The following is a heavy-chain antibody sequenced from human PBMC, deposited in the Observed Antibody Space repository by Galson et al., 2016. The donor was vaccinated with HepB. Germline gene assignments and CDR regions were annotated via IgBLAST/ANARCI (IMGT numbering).Heavy chain of an antibody. V-gene: IGHV3-23*01. CDR3: AKEHGPYDWKYGLMGY. Sequence: SLRLSCAASGFIFSDYGMTWVRQAPGKGLDWVSSISSNGGTTYYDDSVKGRFTISRDNSKNTVYLQMNSLRAEDTVVYYCAKEHGPYDWKYGLMGYWGQGSLVTVSS. CDR1: GFIFSDYG. D-gene: IGHD1-1*01. CDR2: ISSNGGTT. J-gene: IGHJ4*02.